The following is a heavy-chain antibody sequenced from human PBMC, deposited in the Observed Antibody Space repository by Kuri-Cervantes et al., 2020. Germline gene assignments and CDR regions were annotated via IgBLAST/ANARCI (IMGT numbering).Heavy chain of an antibody. CDR3: ARGQQLGYYYGMDV. CDR1: GFTFSSYA. Sequence: GGSLRLSCAASGFTFSSYAMHWVRQAPGKGLEWVAVISYDGSNKFYADSVKGRFTISRDNSKNSLYLQMNSLRADDTAVYYCARGQQLGYYYGMDVWGQGTTVTVSS. J-gene: IGHJ6*02. D-gene: IGHD6-13*01. V-gene: IGHV3-30*03. CDR2: ISYDGSNK.